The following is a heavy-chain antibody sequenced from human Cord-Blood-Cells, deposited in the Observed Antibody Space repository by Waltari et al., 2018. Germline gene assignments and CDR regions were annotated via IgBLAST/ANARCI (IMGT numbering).Heavy chain of an antibody. J-gene: IGHJ4*02. CDR1: GYTFTGYY. CDR3: ARDRRLGSSSTGVNY. Sequence: QVQLVQSGAEVKKPGGSVKVSCKASGYTFTGYYMHWLRPAPGQGLEWMGWINPNSGGTNYAQKFQGRVTMTRDTSISTAYMELSRLRSDDTAVYYCARDRRLGSSSTGVNYWGQGTLVTVSS. V-gene: IGHV1-2*02. D-gene: IGHD6-6*01. CDR2: INPNSGGT.